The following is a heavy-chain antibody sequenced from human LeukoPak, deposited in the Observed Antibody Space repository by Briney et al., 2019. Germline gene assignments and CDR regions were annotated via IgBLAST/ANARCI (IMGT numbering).Heavy chain of an antibody. Sequence: ASVKVSCKASGYTFTSYGISWVRQAPGQGLEWMGWISAYNGNTNYAQKFQGKVTMTRDTSISTAYMELSRLRSDDTAVYYCARDYCSSTSCLFDYWGQGTLVSVSS. CDR1: GYTFTSYG. J-gene: IGHJ4*02. CDR3: ARDYCSSTSCLFDY. CDR2: ISAYNGNT. D-gene: IGHD2-2*01. V-gene: IGHV1-18*01.